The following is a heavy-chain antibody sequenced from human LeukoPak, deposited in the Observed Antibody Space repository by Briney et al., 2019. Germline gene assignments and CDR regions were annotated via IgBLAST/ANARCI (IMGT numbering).Heavy chain of an antibody. CDR1: GGTFSRNA. Sequence: SVKVSCKASGGTFSRNALSWVRQAPGQGLEWMGGIIPIFRTPNYAQRFQGRVTITADKFTSTAYMELSSLRSEDTAVFYCARAGTGSYYDYFDYWGQGTLVTVSS. D-gene: IGHD1-26*01. V-gene: IGHV1-69*06. CDR3: ARAGTGSYYDYFDY. J-gene: IGHJ4*02. CDR2: IIPIFRTP.